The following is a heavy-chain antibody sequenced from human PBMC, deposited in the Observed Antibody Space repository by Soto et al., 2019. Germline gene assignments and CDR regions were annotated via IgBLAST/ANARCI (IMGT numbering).Heavy chain of an antibody. D-gene: IGHD2-8*01. CDR1: GFTFSRYA. CDR2: ISRDGSSK. J-gene: IGHJ4*02. V-gene: IGHV3-30-3*01. Sequence: QVHLVESGGGVVQPGGSLRLSCVASGFTFSRYAMHWVRQAPGQGLEWVAVISRDGSSKYYGDSVKGRFTVSRDNSNNTLYLSMTSLRPDDTAVFYCARSRNGAVPDSINFRGQGTLVTVSS. CDR3: ARSRNGAVPDSINF.